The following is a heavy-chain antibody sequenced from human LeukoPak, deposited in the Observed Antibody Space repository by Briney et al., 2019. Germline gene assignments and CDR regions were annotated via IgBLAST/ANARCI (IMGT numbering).Heavy chain of an antibody. Sequence: SETLSLTCTVSGGSISTYYRNWVRQPPGKGLEWIGYVYYSGTTNFNPSLKSRVTISVDTSKNQFSLKLSSVTAADTAVYYCARSGGYSSSWSPWGQGTLVTVSS. V-gene: IGHV4-59*01. CDR2: VYYSGTT. D-gene: IGHD6-13*01. CDR1: GGSISTYY. J-gene: IGHJ5*02. CDR3: ARSGGYSSSWSP.